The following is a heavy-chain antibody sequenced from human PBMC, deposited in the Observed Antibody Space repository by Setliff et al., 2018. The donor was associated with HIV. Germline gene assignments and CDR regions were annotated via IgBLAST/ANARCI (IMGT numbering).Heavy chain of an antibody. D-gene: IGHD6-13*01. Sequence: ASETLSLTCTVSYGSISGHYWTWIRQPPGKGLEWIGYIHHSGGTQYNPSLMSRLTMSVDSSKNQFSPSLSSVTAADTAVYYCARLPDINSWPFDYWARGTLVTVSS. CDR1: YGSISGHY. CDR3: ARLPDINSWPFDY. V-gene: IGHV4-59*11. J-gene: IGHJ4*02. CDR2: IHHSGGT.